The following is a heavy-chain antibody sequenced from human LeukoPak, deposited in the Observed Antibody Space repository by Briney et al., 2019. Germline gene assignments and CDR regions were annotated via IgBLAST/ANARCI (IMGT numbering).Heavy chain of an antibody. CDR1: GGSISSSSYY. CDR2: IYYSGST. J-gene: IGHJ4*02. CDR3: ARVTAYDSSGYPAYYFDY. Sequence: SETLSLTCTVSGGSISSSSYYWGWIRQPPGKGLEWIGSIYYSGSTYYNPSLKSRVTISEDTSKNQFSLKLSSVTAADTAVYYCARVTAYDSSGYPAYYFDYWGQGTLVTVSS. V-gene: IGHV4-39*07. D-gene: IGHD3-22*01.